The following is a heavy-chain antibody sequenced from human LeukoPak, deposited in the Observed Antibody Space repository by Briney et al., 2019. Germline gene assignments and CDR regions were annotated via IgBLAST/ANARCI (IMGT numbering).Heavy chain of an antibody. CDR1: GFTFSSYE. CDR2: ITSSGNTM. V-gene: IGHV3-48*03. Sequence: QPGGSLRLSCAASGFTFSSYEMNWVRQAPGKGLEWVSFITSSGNTMYYADSVKGRFTISRDNSKNTLYLQMNSLRAEDTAVYHCAKGGRGGFIVVVPAATYYFDYWGQGTLVTVSS. CDR3: AKGGRGGFIVVVPAATYYFDY. D-gene: IGHD2-2*01. J-gene: IGHJ4*02.